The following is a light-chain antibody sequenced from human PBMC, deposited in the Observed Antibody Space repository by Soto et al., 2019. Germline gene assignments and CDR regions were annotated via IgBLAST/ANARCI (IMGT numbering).Light chain of an antibody. J-gene: IGLJ1*01. CDR2: EVS. CDR1: SSDVGGYKY. CDR3: SLYTSSGTYV. V-gene: IGLV2-18*01. Sequence: QSALTQPASVSGSPGQSITISCTGTSSDVGGYKYVSWYQKTPGTAPKVVIYEVSNRPSGVPDRFSGSRSGSTASLTISGLQAEDEADYYCSLYTSSGTYVFGTGTKLTVL.